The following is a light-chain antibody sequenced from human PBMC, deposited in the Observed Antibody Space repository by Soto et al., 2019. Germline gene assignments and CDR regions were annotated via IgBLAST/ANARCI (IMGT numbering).Light chain of an antibody. CDR3: QHYHSYPWT. Sequence: DIQMTQSPSTLSASVGDRVTITCRASQTISSWLAWYQQKTGKAPKLLIYDASSLQGGVPSRFSGSGSGTEFTLTSSSLQPDDFATYYCQHYHSYPWTLGQGTKVEIK. CDR2: DAS. J-gene: IGKJ1*01. CDR1: QTISSW. V-gene: IGKV1-5*01.